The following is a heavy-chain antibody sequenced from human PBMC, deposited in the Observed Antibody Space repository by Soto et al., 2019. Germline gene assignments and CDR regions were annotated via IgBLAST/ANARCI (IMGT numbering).Heavy chain of an antibody. Sequence: QVQLVQSGAEVKKPGASVKASCKASGYTFTSYYMHWVRQAPGQGLECMGISNTSGGSTRYAQKFHRRVSMATNTPTITVYIELSSRRSADTAVYYCPGDTGRGFFRGSYRLHAFAIWGQGTMVTVSS. CDR3: PGDTGRGFFRGSYRLHAFAI. CDR2: SNTSGGST. V-gene: IGHV1-46*01. CDR1: GYTFTSYY. D-gene: IGHD3-16*02. J-gene: IGHJ3*02.